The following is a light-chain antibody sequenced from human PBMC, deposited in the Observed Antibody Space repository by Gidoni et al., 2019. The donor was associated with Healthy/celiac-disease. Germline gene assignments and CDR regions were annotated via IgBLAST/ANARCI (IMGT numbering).Light chain of an antibody. CDR3: QQRSNWPLT. V-gene: IGKV3-11*01. CDR1: QSVSRY. J-gene: IGKJ4*01. Sequence: ELVSTQSPATLSLSPGERATLSCRASQSVSRYLAWYQQKPGQAPRLLIYDASNRATGIPARFSGSGSGTDFTLTISSLEPEDFAVYYCQQRSNWPLTFGGGTKVEIK. CDR2: DAS.